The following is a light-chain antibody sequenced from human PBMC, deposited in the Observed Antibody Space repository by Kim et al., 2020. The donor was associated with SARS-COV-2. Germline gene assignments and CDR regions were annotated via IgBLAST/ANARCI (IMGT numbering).Light chain of an antibody. J-gene: IGKJ2*01. CDR2: AAS. V-gene: IGKV1-39*01. CDR1: QSISSY. CDR3: QQSYSTPHT. Sequence: RRQAPEARAASVGDRVTITCRASQSISSYLNWYQQKPGKAPKLLIYAASSLQSGVPSRFSGSGSGTDFTLTISSLQPEDFATYYCQQSYSTPHTFGQGTKLEI.